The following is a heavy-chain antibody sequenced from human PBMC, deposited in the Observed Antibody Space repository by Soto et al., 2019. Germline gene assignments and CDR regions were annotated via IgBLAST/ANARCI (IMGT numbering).Heavy chain of an antibody. J-gene: IGHJ4*02. CDR3: AKCMGSSWIGVIDN. Sequence: PGGSLRLSCAASGFTVSTNYMSWVRQSPGKGLEWVSVIYTGGSTYYADSVKGRFTISRDNSKNRLFLQMNSLRAEDTAIYYCAKCMGSSWIGVIDNWGPGTLVTVSS. CDR1: GFTVSTNY. V-gene: IGHV3-53*01. CDR2: IYTGGST. D-gene: IGHD6-13*01.